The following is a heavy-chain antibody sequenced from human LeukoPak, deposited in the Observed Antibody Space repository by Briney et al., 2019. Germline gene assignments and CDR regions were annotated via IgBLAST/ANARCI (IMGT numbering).Heavy chain of an antibody. J-gene: IGHJ5*01. Sequence: GGSLRLSCAASGFTFSSYWMHWVRQAPGKGLVWVSGINRDGYTISYADSVKGRFTISRDNAKNTVFQQMNSLRAEDTAVYYCVFGRYGGGFDSWGQGTLVIVSS. CDR3: VFGRYGGGFDS. CDR2: INRDGYTI. D-gene: IGHD6-19*01. V-gene: IGHV3-74*01. CDR1: GFTFSSYW.